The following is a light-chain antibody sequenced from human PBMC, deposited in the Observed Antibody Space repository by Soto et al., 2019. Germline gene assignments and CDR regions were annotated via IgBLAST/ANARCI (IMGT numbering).Light chain of an antibody. V-gene: IGKV1-39*01. J-gene: IGKJ1*01. CDR2: AAS. CDR1: QSISTY. CDR3: QQSYSTPTWT. Sequence: DIQMTQSPSSLSASVGDRVTITCRASQSISTYLNWYQQKPGKAPKLLISAASSLQSGVPSRFSGSRSGADFTLTISSLQPEDFGTYFCQQSYSTPTWTFGQGTRVEIK.